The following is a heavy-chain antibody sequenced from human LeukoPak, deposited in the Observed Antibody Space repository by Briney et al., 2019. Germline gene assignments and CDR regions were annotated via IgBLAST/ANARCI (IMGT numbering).Heavy chain of an antibody. V-gene: IGHV1-46*01. CDR2: IKSTGDTT. D-gene: IGHD2-2*01. J-gene: IGHJ4*02. CDR1: GYTFTRYH. Sequence: ASVKVSCKTSGYTFTRYHMHWVRQAPGQGLEWVAIIKSTGDTTVYAQKFQGRVTVTRDTSTSTVYMDLSSLSSEDTAVYYCVRDDAHTNYFDFWGPGTLVTVSS. CDR3: VRDDAHTNYFDF.